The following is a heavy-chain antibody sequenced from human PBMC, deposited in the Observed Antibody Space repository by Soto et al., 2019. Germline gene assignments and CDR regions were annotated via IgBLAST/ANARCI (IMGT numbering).Heavy chain of an antibody. Sequence: SETLSLTCAVYGGSVNGYYWNWIRQPPGKGLEWIGEINHTGGTRYNPSLKSRVTMSVDTSKNQFSLRLSSVTAADTAIYYCATRITVFGLLIPPFDPWGPGTHVTLSS. D-gene: IGHD3-3*01. J-gene: IGHJ5*02. CDR3: ATRITVFGLLIPPFDP. V-gene: IGHV4-34*01. CDR1: GGSVNGYY. CDR2: INHTGGT.